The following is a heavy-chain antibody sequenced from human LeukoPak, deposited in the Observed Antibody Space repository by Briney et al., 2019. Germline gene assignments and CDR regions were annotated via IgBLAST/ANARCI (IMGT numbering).Heavy chain of an antibody. V-gene: IGHV3-30*03. CDR3: AREPGEQLGFDY. CDR1: GFTFRNYV. J-gene: IGHJ4*02. Sequence: GGSLGLSCAASGFTFRNYVIHWVRRAPGKGPEWVAVTSSDLKANYYADSVKGRFTISRDNSRNTLYLQMNSLRAEDTAVYYCAREPGEQLGFDYWGQGTLVTVSS. D-gene: IGHD6-6*01. CDR2: TSSDLKAN.